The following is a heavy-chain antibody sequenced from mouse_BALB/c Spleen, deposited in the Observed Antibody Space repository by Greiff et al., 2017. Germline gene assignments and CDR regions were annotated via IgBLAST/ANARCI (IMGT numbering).Heavy chain of an antibody. Sequence: EVQVVESGGGLVQPGGSLKLSCAASGFTFSSYTMSWVRQTPEKRLEWVAYISNGGGSTYYPDTVKGRFTISRDNAKNTLYLQMSSLKSEDTAMYYCARHGAPDYYFDDWGQGTTLTVSS. CDR3: ARHGAPDYYFDD. CDR2: ISNGGGST. CDR1: GFTFSSYT. V-gene: IGHV5-12-2*01. J-gene: IGHJ2*01.